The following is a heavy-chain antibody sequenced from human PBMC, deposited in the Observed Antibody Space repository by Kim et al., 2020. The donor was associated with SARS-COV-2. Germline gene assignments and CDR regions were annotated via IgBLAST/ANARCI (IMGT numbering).Heavy chain of an antibody. CDR3: AKDKGGYFDY. V-gene: IGHV3-30*18. J-gene: IGHJ4*02. Sequence: GGSLRLSCAASGFTFSSYGMHWVRQAPGKGLEWVAVISYDGSNKYYADSVKGRFTISRDNSKNTLYLQMNSLRAEDTAVYYCAKDKGGYFDYWGQGTLVTVSS. CDR2: ISYDGSNK. CDR1: GFTFSSYG.